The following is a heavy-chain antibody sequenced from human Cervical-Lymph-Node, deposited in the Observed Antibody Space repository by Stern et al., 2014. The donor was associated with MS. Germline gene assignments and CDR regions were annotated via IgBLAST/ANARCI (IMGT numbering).Heavy chain of an antibody. CDR2: ISSSGSII. J-gene: IGHJ4*02. CDR3: ARGGRGTSYYWQY. Sequence: VQLVESGGGLVKPGGTLRLSCAASGLTFNDYYMTWIRQAPGKGLEWVSHISSSGSIIYHADSVKGRFTISRDNANKSLFLQMNSLRAEDTAVYYCARGGRGTSYYWQYWGQGTLVTVSS. V-gene: IGHV3-11*01. CDR1: GLTFNDYY. D-gene: IGHD1-26*01.